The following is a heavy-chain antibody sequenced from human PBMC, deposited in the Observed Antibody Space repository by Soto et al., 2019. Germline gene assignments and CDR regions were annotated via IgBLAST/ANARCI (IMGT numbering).Heavy chain of an antibody. CDR3: ARGAPRNSYYYYGMDV. D-gene: IGHD1-1*01. Sequence: QVQLQESGPGLVKPSQTLSLTCTVSGGSIRSGDYYWSWVRQHPGRGLEWIGYIYYSGTTYYNASLKSRVTRSVDTSKNQFSLKLSSVTAADTAVYYCARGAPRNSYYYYGMDVWGQGTTVTVSS. CDR1: GGSIRSGDYY. CDR2: IYYSGTT. V-gene: IGHV4-31*03. J-gene: IGHJ6*02.